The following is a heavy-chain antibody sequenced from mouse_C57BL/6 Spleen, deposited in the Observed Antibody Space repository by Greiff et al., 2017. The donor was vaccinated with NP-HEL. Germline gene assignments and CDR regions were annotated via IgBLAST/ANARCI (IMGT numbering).Heavy chain of an antibody. D-gene: IGHD1-1*01. CDR3: AKILHYYGRGYYFDY. CDR2: IYPGDGDT. V-gene: IGHV1-82*01. CDR1: GYAFSSSW. Sequence: QVQLKESGPELVKPGASVKISCKASGYAFSSSWMNWVKQRPGKGLEWIGRIYPGDGDTNYIGKFKGKATLTADKSSSTAYMQLSSLTSEDSAVYFCAKILHYYGRGYYFDYWGQGTTLTVSS. J-gene: IGHJ2*01.